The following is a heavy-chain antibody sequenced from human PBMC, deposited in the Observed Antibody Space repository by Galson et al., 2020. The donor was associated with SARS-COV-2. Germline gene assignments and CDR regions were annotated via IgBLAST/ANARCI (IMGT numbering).Heavy chain of an antibody. CDR2: ISSSSSYI. V-gene: IGHV3-21*01. CDR1: GFTFSSYS. J-gene: IGHJ6*03. Sequence: GESLKISCAASGFTFSSYSMNWVRQAPGKGLEWVSSISSSSSYIYYADSVTGRFTISRDNAKNSLYLQMNSLRAEDTDGYYCARDPAYYYYYMDVWGKGTTVTISS. CDR3: ARDPAYYYYYMDV.